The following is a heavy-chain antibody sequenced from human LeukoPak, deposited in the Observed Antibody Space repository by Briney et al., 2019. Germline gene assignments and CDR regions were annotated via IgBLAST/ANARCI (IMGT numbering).Heavy chain of an antibody. CDR2: IHHSGST. CDR1: GYSISSGYY. CDR3: ARVGGYSYLGY. V-gene: IGHV4-38-2*02. D-gene: IGHD5-18*01. J-gene: IGHJ4*02. Sequence: PSETLSLTCNVSGYSISSGYYWGWIRQPPGKGLEWIGSIHHSGSTYNNPSLKSRVTISVDTSKNQFSLKLSSVTAADTAVYYCARVGGYSYLGYWGQGTLVTVSS.